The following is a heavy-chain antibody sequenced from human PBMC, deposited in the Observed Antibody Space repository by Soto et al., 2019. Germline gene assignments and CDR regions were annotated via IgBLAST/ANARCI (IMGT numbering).Heavy chain of an antibody. CDR2: VSNDGRNK. V-gene: IGHV3-30-3*01. CDR3: ARGQHGLDH. CDR1: GFTFSSYA. J-gene: IGHJ4*02. Sequence: QVQLLESGGGVVQPGRSLRLSCAASGFTFSSYAMHWVRQPPGKGLEWVAVVSNDGRNKFYADSVRGRFTISRDNAKNTLYLEMDSLSVEDTAVFYCARGQHGLDHWGQGSLVLVSP.